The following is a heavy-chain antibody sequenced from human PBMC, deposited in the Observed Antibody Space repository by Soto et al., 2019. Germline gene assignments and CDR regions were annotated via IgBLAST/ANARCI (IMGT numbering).Heavy chain of an antibody. Sequence: DVQLVESGGGLVQPGGSLRLSCAASGFTFSSYWMSWVRQAPGKGLEWVANIKQDGSEKYYVDSVKGRFTISRDNAKNSLYLRMNSLRAEDTAVYYCARDRSLLGGGMDVWGQGTTVTVSS. CDR1: GFTFSSYW. CDR3: ARDRSLLGGGMDV. J-gene: IGHJ6*02. D-gene: IGHD2-15*01. V-gene: IGHV3-7*01. CDR2: IKQDGSEK.